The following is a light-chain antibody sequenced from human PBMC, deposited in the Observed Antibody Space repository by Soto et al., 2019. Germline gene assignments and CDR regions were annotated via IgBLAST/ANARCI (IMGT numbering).Light chain of an antibody. Sequence: QSVLTQPPSVSGAPGQRVTISCTGSSSNIGATYVHWYQQLPGTAPKLLIYGNSNRPSGVPDRFSGSKSGTSASLAITGLQAEDAADYYCQSYDSSLSGSVFGGGTKLTVL. CDR2: GNS. V-gene: IGLV1-40*01. CDR1: SSNIGATYV. J-gene: IGLJ3*02. CDR3: QSYDSSLSGSV.